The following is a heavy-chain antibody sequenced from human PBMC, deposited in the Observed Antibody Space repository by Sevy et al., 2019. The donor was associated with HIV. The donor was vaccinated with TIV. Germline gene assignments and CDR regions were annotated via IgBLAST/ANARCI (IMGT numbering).Heavy chain of an antibody. V-gene: IGHV3-30-3*01. CDR2: ISYDGSNK. J-gene: IGHJ3*02. CDR3: ARDLGRWYHNDAFDI. Sequence: GGSLRLSCAASGFTFSSYAMHWVRQAPGKELEWVAVISYDGSNKYYADSVKGRFTISRDNSKNTLYLQMNSLRAEDTAVYYCARDLGRWYHNDAFDIWGQGTMVTVSS. CDR1: GFTFSSYA. D-gene: IGHD6-13*01.